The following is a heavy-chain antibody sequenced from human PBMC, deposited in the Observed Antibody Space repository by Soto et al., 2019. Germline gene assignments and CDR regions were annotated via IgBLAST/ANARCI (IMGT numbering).Heavy chain of an antibody. CDR2: IYYSGRT. CDR3: ARQRTTVVTQAYFDH. Sequence: TLSLTCIVSGESISSSSYYWGWIRQPPGKGLEWIGSIYYSGRTYYNPSFKSRVTISIDTSKNQFSLKLSSVAATDTAVYYCARQRTTVVTQAYFDHWGQGALVTVSS. D-gene: IGHD2-21*02. V-gene: IGHV4-39*01. J-gene: IGHJ4*02. CDR1: GESISSSSYY.